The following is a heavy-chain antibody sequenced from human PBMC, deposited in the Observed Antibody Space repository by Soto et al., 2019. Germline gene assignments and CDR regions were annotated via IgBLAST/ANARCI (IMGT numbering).Heavy chain of an antibody. CDR1: GFTFSNYA. V-gene: IGHV3-23*01. CDR3: AKRPASIITFDY. J-gene: IGHJ4*02. D-gene: IGHD2-2*01. CDR2: ISGNAGST. Sequence: EVQLLDSGRGLVQPGGSLRLSCAASGFTFSNYAMSWVRQAPGKGLEWVLTISGNAGSTYYADSVKGRFTISRDNSKNMLFLQINSLRDDDSAVYYCAKRPASIITFDYWGQGTPVTVSS.